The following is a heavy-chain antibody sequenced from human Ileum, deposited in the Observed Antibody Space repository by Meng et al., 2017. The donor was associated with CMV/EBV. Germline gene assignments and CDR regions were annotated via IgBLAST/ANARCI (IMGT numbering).Heavy chain of an antibody. CDR1: VASIASFY. J-gene: IGHJ4*02. Sequence: QVQLQGSGPGLSKPSEPRAPTCTAPVASIASFYWSWIRQPAGKALEWIGLIYHGGSTNYNPSLKSRVTLSVDTSKNQFSMRLTSVTAADTAVYYCARGPGGFGDFNFDYWGQGTLVTVSS. CDR3: ARGPGGFGDFNFDY. V-gene: IGHV4-4*07. CDR2: IYHGGST. D-gene: IGHD3-16*01.